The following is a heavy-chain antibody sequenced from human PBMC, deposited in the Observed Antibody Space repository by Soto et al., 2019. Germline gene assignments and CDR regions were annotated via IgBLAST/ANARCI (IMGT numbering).Heavy chain of an antibody. CDR3: ARLRLGELSLSSPYYYYYGMDV. CDR2: INHSGST. D-gene: IGHD3-16*02. V-gene: IGHV4-34*01. CDR1: GGSFSGYY. J-gene: IGHJ6*02. Sequence: LSLTCAVYGGSFSGYYWSWIRQPPGKGLEWIGEINHSGSTNYNPSLKSRVTISVDTSKNQFSLKLSSVTAADTAVYYCARLRLGELSLSSPYYYYYGMDVWGQGTTVTVSS.